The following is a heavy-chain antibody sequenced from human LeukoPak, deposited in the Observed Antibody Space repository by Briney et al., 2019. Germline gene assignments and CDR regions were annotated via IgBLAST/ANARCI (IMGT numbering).Heavy chain of an antibody. V-gene: IGHV3-7*04. CDR2: IKQDGSEK. J-gene: IGHJ4*02. CDR1: GFTFSSYW. CDR3: ARGGSGYYRSWGFDY. Sequence: GGSLRLSCAASGFTFSSYWMSWVRQAPGKGLEWVANIKQDGSEKYYVDSVKGRFTISRDNAKNSLYLQMNSLRAEDTAVYYCARGGSGYYRSWGFDYWGQGTLVTVSS. D-gene: IGHD3-3*01.